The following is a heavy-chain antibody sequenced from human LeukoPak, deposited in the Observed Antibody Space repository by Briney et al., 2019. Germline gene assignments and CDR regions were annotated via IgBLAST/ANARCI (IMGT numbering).Heavy chain of an antibody. D-gene: IGHD2-15*01. J-gene: IGHJ6*02. CDR3: ARPLSCGGSMDV. V-gene: IGHV4-39*01. CDR1: GGSISSSSYY. CDR2: IYYSGST. Sequence: SETLSLTCTVSGGSISSSSYYWGWIRQPPGKGLEWIGSIYYSGSTYYNPSLKSRVTISVGTSKNQFSLKLSSVTAADTAVYYCARPLSCGGSMDVWGQGTTVTVSS.